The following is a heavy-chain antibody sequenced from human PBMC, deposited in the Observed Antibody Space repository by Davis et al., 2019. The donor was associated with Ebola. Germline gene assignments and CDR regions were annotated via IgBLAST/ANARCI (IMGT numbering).Heavy chain of an antibody. Sequence: GGSLRLSCAASGFTFSSYSMNWVRQAPGKGLEWVSSISSSSSYIYYADSVKGRFTISRDNAKNSLYLQMNSLRAEDTAVYYCAKAYWAYDDYGWYLDLWGRGTLVTVSS. D-gene: IGHD4-17*01. CDR1: GFTFSSYS. CDR3: AKAYWAYDDYGWYLDL. V-gene: IGHV3-21*01. CDR2: ISSSSSYI. J-gene: IGHJ2*01.